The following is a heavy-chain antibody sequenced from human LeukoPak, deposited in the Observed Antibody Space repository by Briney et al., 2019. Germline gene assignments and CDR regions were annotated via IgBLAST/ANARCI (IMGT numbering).Heavy chain of an antibody. CDR3: ARAASSGYYYSLDY. J-gene: IGHJ4*02. Sequence: PGGSLRLSCAASGFTFSSYGMHWVRQAPGKGLEWVAVISYDGSNKYYADSVKGRFTITRDNSKNTLYLQMNSLRAEDTAVYYCARAASSGYYYSLDYWGQGTLVTVSS. V-gene: IGHV3-30*03. D-gene: IGHD3-22*01. CDR1: GFTFSSYG. CDR2: ISYDGSNK.